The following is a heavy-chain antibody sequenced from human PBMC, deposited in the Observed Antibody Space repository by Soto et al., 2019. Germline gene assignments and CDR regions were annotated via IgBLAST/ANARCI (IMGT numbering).Heavy chain of an antibody. Sequence: QVQLQESGPGLVKPSETLAVTCTVSGGSVSSGSYYWSWIRQPPGKGLEWVGCISYTGVGDFNPSLKSRVTISVHTSQRQFSLRLNSVTAADTAVYYCARAHSGYDPLGMDVWGQGTTVTVSS. CDR2: ISYTGVG. V-gene: IGHV4-61*01. D-gene: IGHD5-12*01. CDR3: ARAHSGYDPLGMDV. CDR1: GGSVSSGSYY. J-gene: IGHJ6*02.